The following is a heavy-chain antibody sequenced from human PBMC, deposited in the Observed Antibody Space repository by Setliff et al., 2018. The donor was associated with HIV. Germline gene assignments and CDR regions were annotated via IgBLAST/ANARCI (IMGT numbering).Heavy chain of an antibody. D-gene: IGHD3-22*01. CDR3: ARHQGKYYDSSGYSGWFFDL. Sequence: ASETLSLTCTVSGGSMSTYYWSWIRQPPGKGLEWIGYIYTSGSTNYNPSLRSRVTISVDTSKNHFSLKLSSVTAADTAVYYCARHQGKYYDSSGYSGWFFDLWGRGTLVTVSS. CDR1: GGSMSTYY. V-gene: IGHV4-59*08. J-gene: IGHJ2*01. CDR2: IYTSGST.